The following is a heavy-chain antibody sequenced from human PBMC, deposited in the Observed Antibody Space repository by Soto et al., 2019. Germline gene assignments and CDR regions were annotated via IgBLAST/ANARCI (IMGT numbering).Heavy chain of an antibody. Sequence: QVQLQESGPGLVKPSETLSLTCTVSGGSVSSGSFYWGWIRQPPGKGLEWIGYIYDSGNTNYNPSLKSRVTILVDTSKNQFPLKLNSVTAADTAMYYCARTYSWGSGRGRSMDVWGQGTTVTVS. D-gene: IGHD3-16*01. V-gene: IGHV4-61*01. J-gene: IGHJ6*02. CDR3: ARTYSWGSGRGRSMDV. CDR2: IYDSGNT. CDR1: GGSVSSGSFY.